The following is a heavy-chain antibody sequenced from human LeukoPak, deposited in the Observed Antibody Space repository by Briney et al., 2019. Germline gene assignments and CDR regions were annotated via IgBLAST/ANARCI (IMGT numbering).Heavy chain of an antibody. CDR3: ARVLYISSWYGNDY. J-gene: IGHJ4*02. CDR2: IYTSGST. Sequence: TSETLSLTCTVSGGSISSYYWSWIRQTAGKGLEWIGRIYTSGSTNYNPSLKSRVTMSVDTSKNQFSLKLSSVTAADTAVYYCARVLYISSWYGNDYWGQGTLVTVSS. CDR1: GGSISSYY. V-gene: IGHV4-4*07. D-gene: IGHD6-13*01.